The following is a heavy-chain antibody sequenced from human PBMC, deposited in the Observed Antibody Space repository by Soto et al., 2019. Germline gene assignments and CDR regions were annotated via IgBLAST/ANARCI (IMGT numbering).Heavy chain of an antibody. D-gene: IGHD3-3*01. CDR3: AKARAQYYDFWSGYPVDY. CDR1: GFTFSSYA. J-gene: IGHJ4*02. Sequence: GGSLRLSCAASGFTFSSYAMGWDRQAPGKGLEWVSAISGSGGSTYYADSVKGRFTISRDNSKNTLYLQMNSLRAEDTAVYYCAKARAQYYDFWSGYPVDYWGQGTLVTVSS. V-gene: IGHV3-23*01. CDR2: ISGSGGST.